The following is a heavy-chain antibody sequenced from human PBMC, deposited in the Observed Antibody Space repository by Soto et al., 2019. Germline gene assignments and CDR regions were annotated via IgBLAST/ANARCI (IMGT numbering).Heavy chain of an antibody. Sequence: QVQLQESGPGLVKPSQTLSLTCTVSGGSLGSGDSYWSWIRQPPGKGLEWIGYIYNSGTTSYNPSLKSRVTISADTSKNQFSLNLSSVTAADTAVYYCAAEDIVLMVYAFDYWGQGILVTVSS. V-gene: IGHV4-30-4*01. D-gene: IGHD2-8*01. J-gene: IGHJ4*02. CDR3: AAEDIVLMVYAFDY. CDR2: IYNSGTT. CDR1: GGSLGSGDSY.